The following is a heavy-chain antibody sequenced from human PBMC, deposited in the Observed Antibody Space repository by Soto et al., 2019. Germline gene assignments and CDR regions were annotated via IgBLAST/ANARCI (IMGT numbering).Heavy chain of an antibody. Sequence: SQPLSLTCAISGDSVSSNSAAWNWIRQSPSRGLEWLGRTYYRSKWYNDYAVSVKSRITINPDTSKNQFSLQLNSVTPEDTAVYYCARDQIMWEYLPIYYYYGMDVWGQGTTVTVSS. CDR2: TYYRSKWYN. CDR1: GDSVSSNSAA. V-gene: IGHV6-1*01. D-gene: IGHD1-26*01. J-gene: IGHJ6*02. CDR3: ARDQIMWEYLPIYYYYGMDV.